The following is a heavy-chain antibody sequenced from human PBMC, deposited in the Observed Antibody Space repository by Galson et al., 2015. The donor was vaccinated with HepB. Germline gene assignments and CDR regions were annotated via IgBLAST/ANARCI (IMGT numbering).Heavy chain of an antibody. CDR3: ARAAGPDY. J-gene: IGHJ4*02. CDR2: ISSSSSYI. Sequence: SLRLSCAASGFTFSSYWMSWVRQAPGKGLEWVSSISSSSSYIYYADSVKGRFTISRDNAKNSLYLQMNSLRAEDTAVYYCARAAGPDYWGQGTLVTVSS. V-gene: IGHV3-21*01. CDR1: GFTFSSYW.